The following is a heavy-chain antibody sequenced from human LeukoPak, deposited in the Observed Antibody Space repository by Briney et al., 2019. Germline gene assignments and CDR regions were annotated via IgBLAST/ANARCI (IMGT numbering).Heavy chain of an antibody. CDR1: GYTFTSYG. CDR3: ARDRGNWNSGNLPFDY. D-gene: IGHD1-7*01. V-gene: IGHV1-18*01. Sequence: ASVKVSCKASGYTFTSYGISWVRQAPGRGLEWMGWISAYNGNTNYAQKLQGRVTMTTDTSTTTDYMELRSLRSDDAAVYYCARDRGNWNSGNLPFDYWGQGTLDTVSS. J-gene: IGHJ4*02. CDR2: ISAYNGNT.